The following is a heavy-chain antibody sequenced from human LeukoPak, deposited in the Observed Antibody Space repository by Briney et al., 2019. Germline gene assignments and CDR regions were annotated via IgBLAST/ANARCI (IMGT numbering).Heavy chain of an antibody. D-gene: IGHD4-23*01. Sequence: GASVKVSCKASGGTFSSYAISWVRQAPGQGLEWMGGIIPIFGTANYAQKFQGRVTITADESTSTAYMELSSLRSEDTAVYYCAARSTYGGPEDEAYFDYWGQGTLVTVSS. CDR3: AARSTYGGPEDEAYFDY. J-gene: IGHJ4*02. CDR1: GGTFSSYA. CDR2: IIPIFGTA. V-gene: IGHV1-69*13.